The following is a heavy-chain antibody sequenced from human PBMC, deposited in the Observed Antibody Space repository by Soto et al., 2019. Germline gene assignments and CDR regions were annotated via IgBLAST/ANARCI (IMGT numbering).Heavy chain of an antibody. CDR1: GYTFTSYA. CDR2: INAGNGNT. CDR3: ARKSSSSSWFDP. V-gene: IGHV1-3*01. Sequence: ASVKVSCKASGYTFTSYAIHWVRQAPGQRLEWMGWINAGNGNTNYAQNLQGRVTMTTDPSTSTAYMDLRSLRSDDTAVYYCARKSSSSSWFDPWGQGTLVTVSS. D-gene: IGHD6-6*01. J-gene: IGHJ5*02.